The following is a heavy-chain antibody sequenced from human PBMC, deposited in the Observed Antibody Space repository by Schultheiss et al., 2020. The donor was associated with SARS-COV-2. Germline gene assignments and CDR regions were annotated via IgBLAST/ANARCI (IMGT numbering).Heavy chain of an antibody. CDR3: ARAEYYDFWSGYRRTYYFDF. D-gene: IGHD3-3*01. Sequence: GSLRLSCAVYGGSFSGYYWSWIRQPPGKGLEWIGEINHSGSTNYNPSLKSRVTISVDTSKNQFSLKLNSVTAADTAVYYCARAEYYDFWSGYRRTYYFDFWGQGTLVTVSS. CDR1: GGSFSGYY. J-gene: IGHJ4*02. CDR2: INHSGST. V-gene: IGHV4-34*01.